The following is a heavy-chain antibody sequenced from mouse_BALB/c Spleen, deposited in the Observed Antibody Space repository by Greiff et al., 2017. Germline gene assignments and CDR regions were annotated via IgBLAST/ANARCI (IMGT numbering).Heavy chain of an antibody. CDR2: ISSGSSTI. CDR3: ARKGHYGNYYYAMDY. CDR1: GFTFSSFG. D-gene: IGHD2-1*01. J-gene: IGHJ4*01. V-gene: IGHV5-17*02. Sequence: DVMLVESGGGLVQPGGSRKLSCAASGFTFSSFGMHWVRQAPEKGLEWVAYISSGSSTIYYADTVKGRFTISRDNPKNTLFLQMTSLRSEDTAMYYCARKGHYGNYYYAMDYWGQGTSVTVSS.